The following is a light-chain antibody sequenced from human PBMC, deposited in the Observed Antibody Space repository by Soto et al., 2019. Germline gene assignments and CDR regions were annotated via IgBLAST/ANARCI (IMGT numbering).Light chain of an antibody. CDR3: QKYNSPPRT. J-gene: IGKJ1*01. Sequence: DIPMTQSPSSLSASVGDRVTITCRASQGISNYLAWYQQKPGKVPKLLIYAASTFQSGVPSRFSGSGSGTDFTLTISSLQHEDVATYYCQKYNSPPRTFGQGTKVEIK. CDR1: QGISNY. V-gene: IGKV1-27*01. CDR2: AAS.